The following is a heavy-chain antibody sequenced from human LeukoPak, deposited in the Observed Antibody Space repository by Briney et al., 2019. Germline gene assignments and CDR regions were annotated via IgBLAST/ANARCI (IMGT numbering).Heavy chain of an antibody. CDR2: INHSGST. J-gene: IGHJ5*02. CDR3: ARRYYGSGTNWFDP. V-gene: IGHV4-34*01. CDR1: GGSFSGYY. Sequence: SETLSLTCAVYGGSFSGYYWSWIRQPPGKVLEWIGEINHSGSTNYNPSLKSRVTISVDTSKNQFSLKLSSVTAADTAVYYCARRYYGSGTNWFDPWGQGTLVTVSS. D-gene: IGHD3-10*01.